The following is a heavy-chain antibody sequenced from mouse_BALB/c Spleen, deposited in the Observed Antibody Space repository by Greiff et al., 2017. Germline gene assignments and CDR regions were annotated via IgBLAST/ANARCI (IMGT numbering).Heavy chain of an antibody. J-gene: IGHJ2*01. D-gene: IGHD1-1*01. CDR1: GFTFSDYY. Sequence: EVQLVESGGGLVKPGGSLKLSCAASGFTFSDYYIYWVRQTPEKRLEWVATISDGGSYTYYPDSVKGRFTISRDNAKNNLYLQMSSLKSEDTAMYYCARDGDGSNYFDYWGQGTTLTVSS. CDR2: ISDGGSYT. V-gene: IGHV5-4*02. CDR3: ARDGDGSNYFDY.